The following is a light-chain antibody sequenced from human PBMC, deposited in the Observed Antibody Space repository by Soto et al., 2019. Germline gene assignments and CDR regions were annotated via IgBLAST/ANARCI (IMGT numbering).Light chain of an antibody. CDR1: QSVGSN. CDR2: GAS. CDR3: QQYNNWPRT. Sequence: EILMTQSPATLSVSPGEGATLSCRASQSVGSNLAWYQQKPGQAPRLLIYGASTRATGIPARFSDSGFVTDFILTISSLQSEDSAVYYGQQYNNWPRTFGQGTKVEIK. V-gene: IGKV3-15*01. J-gene: IGKJ1*01.